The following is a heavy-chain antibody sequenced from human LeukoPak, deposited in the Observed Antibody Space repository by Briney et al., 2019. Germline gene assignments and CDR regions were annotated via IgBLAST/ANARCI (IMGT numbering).Heavy chain of an antibody. D-gene: IGHD3-3*01. CDR1: GGSFSGYY. CDR3: ARSGYDFWSGSLYYYYGMDV. Sequence: SETLSLTCAVYGGSFSGYYWSWIRQPPGKGLEWIGEINHSGSTNYNPSLKSRVTISVDTSKNQFSLKLSSVTAADTAVYYCARSGYDFWSGSLYYYYGMDVWGQGTTVTVSS. J-gene: IGHJ6*02. CDR2: INHSGST. V-gene: IGHV4-34*01.